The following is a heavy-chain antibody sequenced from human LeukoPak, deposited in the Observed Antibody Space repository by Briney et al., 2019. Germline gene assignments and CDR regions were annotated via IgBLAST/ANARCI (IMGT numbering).Heavy chain of an antibody. CDR2: ISHDGSNK. CDR3: AKDSGYSYGYYFDY. Sequence: PGGSLRLSCAASGFTFSSYGMHWVRQAPGKGLEWVAVISHDGSNKYYADSVKGRFTISRDNSKNTLYLQMNSLRAEDTAVYYCAKDSGYSYGYYFDYWGQGTLVTVSS. CDR1: GFTFSSYG. D-gene: IGHD5-18*01. V-gene: IGHV3-30*18. J-gene: IGHJ4*02.